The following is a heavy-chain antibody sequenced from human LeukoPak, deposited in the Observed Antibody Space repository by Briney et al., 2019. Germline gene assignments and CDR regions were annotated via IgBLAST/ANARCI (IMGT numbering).Heavy chain of an antibody. CDR1: GGSISSYY. CDR2: IYYSGST. Sequence: SETLSLTCTVSGGSISSYYWSWIRQPPGKGLEWIGYIYYSGSTNYNPSLKSRVTISVDTSKNQFSLKLSSVTAADTAVYYCAGVGPYYDILTGTPPAVYFDYWGQGTLVTVSS. CDR3: AGVGPYYDILTGTPPAVYFDY. J-gene: IGHJ4*02. V-gene: IGHV4-59*01. D-gene: IGHD3-9*01.